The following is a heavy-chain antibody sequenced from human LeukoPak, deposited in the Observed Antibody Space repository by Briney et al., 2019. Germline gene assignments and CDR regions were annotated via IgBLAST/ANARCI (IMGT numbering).Heavy chain of an antibody. CDR2: INHSGST. D-gene: IGHD3-10*01. CDR3: ARGYITMVRGVINRVFDY. Sequence: SETLSLTCAVYGGSFSGYYWSWICQLPGKGLEWIGEINHSGSTNYNPSLKSRVTISVDTSKNQFSLKLSSVTAADTAVYYCARGYITMVRGVINRVFDYWGQGTLVTVSS. CDR1: GGSFSGYY. J-gene: IGHJ4*02. V-gene: IGHV4-34*01.